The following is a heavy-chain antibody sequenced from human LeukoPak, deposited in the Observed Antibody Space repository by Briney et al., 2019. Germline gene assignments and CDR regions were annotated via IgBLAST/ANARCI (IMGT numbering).Heavy chain of an antibody. V-gene: IGHV4-34*01. CDR3: ARSRPYGDYIFGY. Sequence: SETLSLTCAVYGGSFSGYYWSWIRQPPGKGLEWIGEINHSGSTNYNPSLKSRVTISVDTSKNQFSLKLSSVTAADTAVYYCARSRPYGDYIFGYWGQGTLVTVSS. CDR1: GGSFSGYY. J-gene: IGHJ4*02. CDR2: INHSGST. D-gene: IGHD4-17*01.